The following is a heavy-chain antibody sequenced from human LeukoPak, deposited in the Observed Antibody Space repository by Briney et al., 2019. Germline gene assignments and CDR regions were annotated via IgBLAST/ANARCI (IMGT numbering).Heavy chain of an antibody. CDR1: GGSISSYY. CDR2: IYYSGST. J-gene: IGHJ3*02. CDR3: ARDQYQGITMIDHAFDI. Sequence: SETLSLTCTVSGGSISSYYWSWIRQPPGKGLEWIGYIYYSGSTNYNPSLKSRVTISVDTSKNQFSLKLRSVTAADTAVYYCARDQYQGITMIDHAFDIWGRGTMVTVSS. D-gene: IGHD3-22*01. V-gene: IGHV4-59*01.